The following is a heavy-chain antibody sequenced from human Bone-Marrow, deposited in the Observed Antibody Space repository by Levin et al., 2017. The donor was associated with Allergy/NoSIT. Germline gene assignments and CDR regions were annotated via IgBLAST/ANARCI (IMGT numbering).Heavy chain of an antibody. V-gene: IGHV5-51*01. CDR2: IYPGDSDT. CDR1: GYTFSSYW. Sequence: GASVKVSCKGFGYTFSSYWIAWVRQMPGKGLEWMGIIYPGDSDTRYSPSFQGQVTISADKSIYTAYLQWSGLKASDTAMYYCVRLGDSGYDWRAYFDYWGQGTLVTVSS. D-gene: IGHD5-12*01. J-gene: IGHJ4*02. CDR3: VRLGDSGYDWRAYFDY.